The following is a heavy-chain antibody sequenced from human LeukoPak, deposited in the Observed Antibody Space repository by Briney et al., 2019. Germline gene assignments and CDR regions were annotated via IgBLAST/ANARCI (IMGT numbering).Heavy chain of an antibody. CDR2: INSVGSST. J-gene: IGHJ4*02. Sequence: GGSLRLSCAASGSGFTFSSNWMHWVRQAPGKGLVWVSCINSVGSSTSYADSVKGRFTISRDNAKNTLYLQMNSLRAEDTAVYYCARGSIAAAPYYFDYWGQGTLVTVSS. CDR1: GSGFTFSSNW. CDR3: ARGSIAAAPYYFDY. D-gene: IGHD6-13*01. V-gene: IGHV3-74*01.